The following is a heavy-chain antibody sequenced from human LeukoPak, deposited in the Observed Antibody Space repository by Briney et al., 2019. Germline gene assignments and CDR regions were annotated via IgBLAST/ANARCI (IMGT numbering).Heavy chain of an antibody. D-gene: IGHD6-13*01. V-gene: IGHV3-21*01. Sequence: PGGSLRRSCAASGFTFSSYSMNWVRQGPGKGLEWVSSISSSSSYIYYADSVKGRFTISRDNAKNSLHLQTNSLRAEDTAVYYCARDLGVAAAGTGGYYYYGMDAWGQGATVTVSS. CDR3: ARDLGVAAAGTGGYYYYGMDA. J-gene: IGHJ6*02. CDR2: ISSSSSYI. CDR1: GFTFSSYS.